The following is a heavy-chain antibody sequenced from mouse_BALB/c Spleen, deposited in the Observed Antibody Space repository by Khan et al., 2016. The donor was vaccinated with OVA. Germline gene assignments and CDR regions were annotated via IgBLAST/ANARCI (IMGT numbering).Heavy chain of an antibody. J-gene: IGHJ4*01. Sequence: EVKLEDSGPSLVKPSQTLSLTCSVTGDSITSGFWNWIRKFPGNKFEYLGYITYSGNTYYNPSLKSRISFTRDTSKSQYFLQLNSVTTEDTATYFCARSYGSWAMDYWGQGTSVTVSS. CDR2: ITYSGNT. D-gene: IGHD1-1*01. V-gene: IGHV3-8*02. CDR3: ARSYGSWAMDY. CDR1: GDSITSGF.